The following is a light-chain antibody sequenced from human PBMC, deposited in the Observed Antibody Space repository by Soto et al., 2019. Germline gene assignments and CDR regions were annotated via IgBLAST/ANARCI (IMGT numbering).Light chain of an antibody. CDR3: QTWSTGIRV. V-gene: IGLV4-69*01. CDR2: LNSDGSH. Sequence: QSVLTQSPSASASLGASVKLTCTLSSGHSSYAIAWQQQQPEKGPRYLMKLNSDGSHSKGDGIPDRFSGSSSGTERYLTISSLQSEDEADYYCQTWSTGIRVFGGGTKLTVL. CDR1: SGHSSYA. J-gene: IGLJ3*02.